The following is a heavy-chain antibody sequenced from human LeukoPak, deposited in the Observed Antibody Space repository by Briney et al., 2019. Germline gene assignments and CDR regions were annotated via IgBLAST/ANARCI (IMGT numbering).Heavy chain of an antibody. D-gene: IGHD3-10*01. CDR1: GFTFSNAW. J-gene: IGHJ5*02. CDR2: IKSKTDGGTT. CDR3: ATDQGYGSGSYYWFDP. Sequence: PGGSLRLSCAASGFTFSNAWMSWVRQAPGKGLEWVGRIKSKTDGGTTDYAAPVKDRFTSSRDDSKNTMYLQMNSLKTEDTAVYYCATDQGYGSGSYYWFDPWGQGTLVTVSS. V-gene: IGHV3-15*01.